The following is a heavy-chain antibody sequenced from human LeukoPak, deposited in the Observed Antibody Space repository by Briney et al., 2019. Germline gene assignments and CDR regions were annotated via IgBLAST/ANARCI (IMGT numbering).Heavy chain of an antibody. V-gene: IGHV3-30*12. Sequence: GGSLRPSCATSGFTFSTYGMEWVRQAPGKGLEWVAIIFSDGIRKYYADSVKGRFTISRDISRSTLYLEMNSLSAEDTAVYYCARASGPIKKNRFDQWGQGTLVTVSS. D-gene: IGHD1-26*01. CDR3: ARASGPIKKNRFDQ. CDR1: GFTFSTYG. J-gene: IGHJ4*02. CDR2: IFSDGIRK.